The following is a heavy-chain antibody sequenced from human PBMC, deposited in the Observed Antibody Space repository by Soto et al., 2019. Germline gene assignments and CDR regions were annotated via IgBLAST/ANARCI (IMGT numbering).Heavy chain of an antibody. V-gene: IGHV3-53*01. Sequence: GGSLRLSCAASGFTVCSNYMSWVRQAPGKGLEWVSVIYSGGSTYYADSVKGRFTISRDNSKNTLYLQMDSLRAEDTAVYYCARDLYYYGSGSNYFDYWGQGTLVTVSS. CDR2: IYSGGST. D-gene: IGHD3-10*01. J-gene: IGHJ4*02. CDR3: ARDLYYYGSGSNYFDY. CDR1: GFTVCSNY.